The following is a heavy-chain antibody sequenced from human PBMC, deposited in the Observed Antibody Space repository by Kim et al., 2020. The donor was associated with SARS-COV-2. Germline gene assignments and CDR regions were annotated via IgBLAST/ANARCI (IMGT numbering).Heavy chain of an antibody. CDR3: TRSTTVVSLPDS. CDR1: GFSFGDYT. Sequence: GGSLRLSCRGSGFSFGDYTMAWVRQAPGKGLEWVGFMRSKGHGGTTEYAASVRGRFTMSRDDSKSIGYLQMNSLRDDDTATYYCTRSTTVVSLPDSWGQGTLVTVSS. D-gene: IGHD4-17*01. CDR2: MRSKGHGGTT. V-gene: IGHV3-49*04. J-gene: IGHJ5*01.